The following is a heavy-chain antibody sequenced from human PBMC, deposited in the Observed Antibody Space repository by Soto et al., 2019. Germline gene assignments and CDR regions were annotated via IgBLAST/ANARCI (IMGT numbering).Heavy chain of an antibody. Sequence: QVQLVQSGAEVKETGSSVKVSCKSSGYIFKNYAVTWLRQAPGQGLGWMGGIIPVFGTPDYSQKFRGRVTITADESTSTVYMELRSLTSEDTAVYYCARHIYDYVWGSYRHWGQGTLDTVSS. CDR3: ARHIYDYVWGSYRH. CDR2: IIPVFGTP. V-gene: IGHV1-69*01. CDR1: GYIFKNYA. D-gene: IGHD3-16*02. J-gene: IGHJ4*02.